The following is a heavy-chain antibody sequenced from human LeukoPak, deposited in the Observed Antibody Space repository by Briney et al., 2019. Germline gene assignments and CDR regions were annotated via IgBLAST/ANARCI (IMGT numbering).Heavy chain of an antibody. D-gene: IGHD4-11*01. CDR2: IIPIFGTA. J-gene: IGHJ4*02. Sequence: SVKVSCKGSGCTFSSYAISWVRQAPGQGLEWMGGIIPIFGTANYAQKFQGRVTITADESTSTAYMELSSLRSEDTAVYYCAREGIVTTYSNCLDYWGQGTLVTVSS. CDR1: GCTFSSYA. CDR3: AREGIVTTYSNCLDY. V-gene: IGHV1-69*13.